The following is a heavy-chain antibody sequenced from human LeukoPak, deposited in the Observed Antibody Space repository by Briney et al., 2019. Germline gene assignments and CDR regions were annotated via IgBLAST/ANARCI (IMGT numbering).Heavy chain of an antibody. CDR2: ISGSGGST. CDR3: AKGSSYYDYVWGSYRPYYFDY. CDR1: GFIFSSYA. V-gene: IGHV3-23*01. D-gene: IGHD3-16*02. Sequence: GGSLRLSCAASGFIFSSYAMSWVRQAPGKGLEWVSAISGSGGSTYYADSVKGRFTISRDNSKNTLYLQMNSLRAEDTAVYYCAKGSSYYDYVWGSYRPYYFDYWGQGTLVTVSP. J-gene: IGHJ4*02.